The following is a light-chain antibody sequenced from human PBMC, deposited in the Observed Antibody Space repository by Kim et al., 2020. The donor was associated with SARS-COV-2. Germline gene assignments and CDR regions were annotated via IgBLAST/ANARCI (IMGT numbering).Light chain of an antibody. Sequence: DIQMTQSPSSLSASVGDRVTITCQASQDISSYLNWYQQKPGKAPKLLIYDASDLETGVPSRFSGGRSGTDFTFTISSLQPGDIATYYCQQYGNQPYTFGQGPRLGI. CDR2: DAS. V-gene: IGKV1-33*01. J-gene: IGKJ2*01. CDR1: QDISSY. CDR3: QQYGNQPYT.